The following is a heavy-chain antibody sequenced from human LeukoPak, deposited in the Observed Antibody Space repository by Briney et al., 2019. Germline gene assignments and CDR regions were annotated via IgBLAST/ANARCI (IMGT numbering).Heavy chain of an antibody. CDR3: ARDVSGRGTAFDI. CDR2: ITRSSSYI. CDR1: GFTFSTYS. J-gene: IGHJ3*02. Sequence: NPGGSLRLSRAAAGFTFSTYSMNSVRQAPGKGLERGSAITRSSSYIYYADSVKSRFTISRDNAKNSLYLQMNSLRAEDTAVYYCARDVSGRGTAFDIWGQGTMVTVSS. V-gene: IGHV3-21*01. D-gene: IGHD3-10*01.